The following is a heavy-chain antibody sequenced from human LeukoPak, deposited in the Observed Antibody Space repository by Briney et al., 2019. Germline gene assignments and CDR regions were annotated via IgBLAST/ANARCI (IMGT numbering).Heavy chain of an antibody. Sequence: PGGSLRLSCAASGFTFSSYGMHWVRQAPGKGLEWVAFIRYDGSNKYYADSVKGRFTIPRDNSKNTLYLQMNSLRAEDTAVYYCASHYYDSSGYGDWYAFDIWGQGTMVTVSS. CDR3: ASHYYDSSGYGDWYAFDI. CDR1: GFTFSSYG. D-gene: IGHD3-22*01. J-gene: IGHJ3*02. CDR2: IRYDGSNK. V-gene: IGHV3-30*02.